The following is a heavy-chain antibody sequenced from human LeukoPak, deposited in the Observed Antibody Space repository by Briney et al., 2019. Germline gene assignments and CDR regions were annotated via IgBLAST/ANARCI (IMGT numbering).Heavy chain of an antibody. D-gene: IGHD2-2*02. J-gene: IGHJ3*02. Sequence: PSETLSLTCTVSGGSISSYYWSWIRQPPGKGLEWIGYIYYSGSTNYNPSLKSRVTISVDTSKNQFSLKLSSVTAADTAVYYCARVVVVPAAIWGAFDIWGQGTMVTVSS. CDR2: IYYSGST. V-gene: IGHV4-59*01. CDR1: GGSISSYY. CDR3: ARVVVVPAAIWGAFDI.